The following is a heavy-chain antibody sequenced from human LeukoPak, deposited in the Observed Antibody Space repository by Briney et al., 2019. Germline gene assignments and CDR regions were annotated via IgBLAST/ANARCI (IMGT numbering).Heavy chain of an antibody. J-gene: IGHJ5*02. Sequence: SVKVSCKASGGTFSSYAISWVRQAPGQGLEWMGGIIPIFGTANYAQKFQGRVTITADKFTSTAYMELSSLRSEDTAVYYCASSKLGYSYGPGSNWFDPWGQGTLVTVSS. CDR2: IIPIFGTA. V-gene: IGHV1-69*06. CDR1: GGTFSSYA. D-gene: IGHD5-18*01. CDR3: ASSKLGYSYGPGSNWFDP.